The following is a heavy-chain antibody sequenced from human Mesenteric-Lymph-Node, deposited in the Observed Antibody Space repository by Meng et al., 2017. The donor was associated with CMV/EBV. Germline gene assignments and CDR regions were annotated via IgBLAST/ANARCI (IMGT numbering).Heavy chain of an antibody. V-gene: IGHV4-30-4*08. J-gene: IGHJ5*01. CDR1: ISSGDSY. CDR2: IYYSGNA. CDR3: ARVNYDFWSGYYFRWFDP. D-gene: IGHD3-3*01. Sequence: ISSGDSYWSWIRQPPGQGLEWIGYIYYSGNAYYNPSLKSRLTMSVDTSANQFSLRLSSVTAADTAVYFCARVNYDFWSGYYFRWFDPWGQGTLVTVSS.